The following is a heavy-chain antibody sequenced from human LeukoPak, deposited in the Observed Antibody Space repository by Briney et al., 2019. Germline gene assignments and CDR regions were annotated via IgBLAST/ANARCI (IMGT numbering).Heavy chain of an antibody. D-gene: IGHD3-22*01. V-gene: IGHV3-7*01. CDR1: GFTFSSYW. J-gene: IGHJ4*02. Sequence: PGGSLRLSCAASGFTFSSYWMSWVRQAPGKGLEWVANIKQDGSEKYYVDSVKGRFTISRDNAKNSLYLKMHSLRAEDTAVYYCARGFYYASSGLFDYWGQGTLVTVSS. CDR3: ARGFYYASSGLFDY. CDR2: IKQDGSEK.